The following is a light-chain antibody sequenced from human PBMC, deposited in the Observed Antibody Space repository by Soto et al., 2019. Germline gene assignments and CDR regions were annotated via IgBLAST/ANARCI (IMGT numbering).Light chain of an antibody. CDR2: LEGSGSY. CDR3: ETWDSNTHTV. Sequence: QSVLTQSSSASASLGSSVKLTCTLSSGHSSYIIAWHQQQPGKAPRYLMKLEGSGSYNKGSGVPDSFSGSSSGADRYLTISNLQFEDEADYYCETWDSNTHTVFGGGTQLTVL. J-gene: IGLJ3*02. V-gene: IGLV4-60*02. CDR1: SGHSSYI.